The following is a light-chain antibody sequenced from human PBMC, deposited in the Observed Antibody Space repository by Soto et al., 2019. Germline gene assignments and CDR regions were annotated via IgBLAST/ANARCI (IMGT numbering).Light chain of an antibody. CDR2: GAS. Sequence: EIVMTQSPATLSLSPGERATLSCRASQSVGKYLVWYQQKPGQAPRLLIYGASTRATGIPARFSGSGSGTEFTLTISSLQSEDFVVYYCQQYNNWPITFGQGTRLEIK. CDR1: QSVGKY. CDR3: QQYNNWPIT. V-gene: IGKV3-15*01. J-gene: IGKJ5*01.